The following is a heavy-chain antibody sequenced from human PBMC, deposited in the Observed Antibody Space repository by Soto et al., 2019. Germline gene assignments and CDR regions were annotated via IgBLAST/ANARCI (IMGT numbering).Heavy chain of an antibody. J-gene: IGHJ3*02. CDR3: ARHKGYCSSTSCYWISAFDI. D-gene: IGHD2-2*01. V-gene: IGHV5-10-1*01. Sequence: PGESLKISCDGSGYSFTIDWISLVLQMPGKGLDWMGRIDPSDSYTNYSPSFQGHVTISADKSISTAYLQWSSLKASDTAMYYCARHKGYCSSTSCYWISAFDIWGQGTMVTVSS. CDR1: GYSFTIDW. CDR2: IDPSDSYT.